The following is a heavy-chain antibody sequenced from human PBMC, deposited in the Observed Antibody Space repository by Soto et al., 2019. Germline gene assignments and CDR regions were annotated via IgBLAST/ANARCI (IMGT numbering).Heavy chain of an antibody. Sequence: ASVKVSCKASGYTFTSYDINWVRQATGQGLEWMGWMNPNSGNTGYAQKFQGRVTMTRNTSISTAYMELSSLRSEDTAVYYCARIVAYYDILTGYYISYYFDYWGPGTLVTVSS. CDR2: MNPNSGNT. CDR1: GYTFTSYD. CDR3: ARIVAYYDILTGYYISYYFDY. J-gene: IGHJ4*02. D-gene: IGHD3-9*01. V-gene: IGHV1-8*01.